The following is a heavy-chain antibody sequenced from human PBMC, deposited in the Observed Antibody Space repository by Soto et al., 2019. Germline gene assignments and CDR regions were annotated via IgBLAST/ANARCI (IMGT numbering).Heavy chain of an antibody. CDR3: AKGSLHIVVPAASFDY. D-gene: IGHD2-2*01. V-gene: IGHV3-30*18. J-gene: IGHJ4*02. CDR2: ISYDGSNK. Sequence: GSLRLSCAASGFTFSSYGMHWVRQAPGKGLEWVAVISYDGSNKYYADSVKGRFTISRDNSKNTLYLQMNSLRAEDTAAYYCAKGSLHIVVPAASFDYWGQGTLVTVSS. CDR1: GFTFSSYG.